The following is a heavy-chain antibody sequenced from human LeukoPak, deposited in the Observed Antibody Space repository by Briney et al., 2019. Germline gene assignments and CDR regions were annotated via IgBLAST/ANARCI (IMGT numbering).Heavy chain of an antibody. Sequence: PGGSLRLSCAASGYSFTSYWIGWVRQMPGKGLEWMGIIYPGDSDTRYSPSFQGQVTISAGKSISTAYLQWSSLKASDTAMYYCARLTVEGTGYCSGGSCYWYYYMDVWGKGTTVTISS. V-gene: IGHV5-51*01. CDR3: ARLTVEGTGYCSGGSCYWYYYMDV. CDR1: GYSFTSYW. CDR2: IYPGDSDT. D-gene: IGHD2-15*01. J-gene: IGHJ6*03.